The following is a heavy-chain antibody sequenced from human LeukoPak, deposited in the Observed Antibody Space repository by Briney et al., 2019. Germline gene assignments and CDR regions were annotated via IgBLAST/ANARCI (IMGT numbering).Heavy chain of an antibody. V-gene: IGHV1-18*01. CDR3: ARVLRAVTSPWLQKGLYDFDY. J-gene: IGHJ4*02. CDR1: GYTFTSYG. Sequence: ASVKVSCKASGYTFTSYGISWVRQAPGQGLEWMGWISAYNGNTNYAQKLQGRVTMTTDTSTSTAYMELRSLRSDDTAVYYCARVLRAVTSPWLQKGLYDFDYWGQGTLVTVSS. CDR2: ISAYNGNT. D-gene: IGHD4-17*01.